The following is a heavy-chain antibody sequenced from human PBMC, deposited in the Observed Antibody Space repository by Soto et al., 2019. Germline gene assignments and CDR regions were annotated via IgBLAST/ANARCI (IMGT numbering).Heavy chain of an antibody. J-gene: IGHJ5*02. D-gene: IGHD4-17*01. CDR1: GGSISSSSYY. Sequence: QLQLQESGPGLVKPSETLSLTCTVSGGSISSSSYYWGWIRQPPGKGLEWIGSIYYSGSTYYHPSLKSRVTISVDTSKDQFSLKLSSVTAADTAVYYCARPYGDREYNWFDPWGQGTLVTVSS. CDR2: IYYSGST. V-gene: IGHV4-39*01. CDR3: ARPYGDREYNWFDP.